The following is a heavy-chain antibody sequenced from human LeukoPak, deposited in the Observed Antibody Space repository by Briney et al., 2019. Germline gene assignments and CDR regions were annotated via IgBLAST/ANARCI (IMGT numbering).Heavy chain of an antibody. CDR2: IFYSGKT. V-gene: IGHV4-39*02. Sequence: PSETLSLTCTVSNGSMTSDSYYWAWVPQPPGKGLEWIGTIFYSGKTYYSASLKSRVTVSLDTSKKNFSLRLSSVTAADTAVYYCARLWIVATWLDAWGQGALVTVSS. D-gene: IGHD2-2*03. CDR3: ARLWIVATWLDA. J-gene: IGHJ5*02. CDR1: NGSMTSDSYY.